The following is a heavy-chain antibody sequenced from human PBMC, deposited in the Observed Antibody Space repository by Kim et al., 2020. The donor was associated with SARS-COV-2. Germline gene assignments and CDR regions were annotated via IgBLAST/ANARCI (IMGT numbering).Heavy chain of an antibody. CDR1: GFTFSSYA. V-gene: IGHV3-30-3*01. CDR2: ISYDGSNK. J-gene: IGHJ6*01. D-gene: IGHD2-8*01. CDR3: ARALGYSTLNYYYGMDV. Sequence: GRSLRLSCAASGFTFSSYAMHWVRQAPGKGLEWVAVISYDGSNKYYADSVKGRFTISRDNSKNTLYLQMNSLRAEDTAVYYCARALGYSTLNYYYGMDV.